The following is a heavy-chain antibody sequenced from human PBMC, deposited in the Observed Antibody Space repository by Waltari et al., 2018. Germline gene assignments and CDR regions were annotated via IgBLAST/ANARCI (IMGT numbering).Heavy chain of an antibody. V-gene: IGHV3-30*18. CDR2: ISNDGSKK. J-gene: IGHJ4*02. CDR3: AEDDTTIFGVGIDN. D-gene: IGHD3-3*01. CDR1: GFTFRSYG. Sequence: QVHLVESGGGVVQPGRSLRLSCAASGFTFRSYGMHWVRKAPGKGLDWLESISNDGSKKYYVDSVKGRFTISRDNSKSTLYLQMNSLRAQETAVYYCAEDDTTIFGVGIDNWGQGTLVTVSS.